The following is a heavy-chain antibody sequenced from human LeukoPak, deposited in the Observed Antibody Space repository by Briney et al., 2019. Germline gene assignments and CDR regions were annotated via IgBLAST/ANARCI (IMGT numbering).Heavy chain of an antibody. CDR2: IKQDGSEK. J-gene: IGHJ6*03. CDR1: GFTFSSYW. CDR3: ARDLAGGYRYYYYYMDV. V-gene: IGHV3-7*01. D-gene: IGHD1-1*01. Sequence: GGSLRLSCAASGFTFSSYWMSWVRQAPGKGLEWVANIKQDGSEKYYVDSVKGRFTISRDNAKNSLYLQMNSLRAEDTAVYYCARDLAGGYRYYYYYMDVWGKGTTVTVSS.